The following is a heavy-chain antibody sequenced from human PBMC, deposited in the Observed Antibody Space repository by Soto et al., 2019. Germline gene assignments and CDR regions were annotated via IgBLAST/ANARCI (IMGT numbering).Heavy chain of an antibody. Sequence: PSETLSLTCAVSGGSISSGGYSWTWIRQPPGKGLEWIGYIYHSGSTNYNPSLKSRVTISVDKSKNQFSLKLSSVTAADTAVYYCASRRYYDYVWGSYRPPPSKIDYWGQGTLVTVSS. D-gene: IGHD3-16*02. CDR1: GGSISSGGYS. J-gene: IGHJ4*02. V-gene: IGHV4-30-2*01. CDR3: ASRRYYDYVWGSYRPPPSKIDY. CDR2: IYHSGST.